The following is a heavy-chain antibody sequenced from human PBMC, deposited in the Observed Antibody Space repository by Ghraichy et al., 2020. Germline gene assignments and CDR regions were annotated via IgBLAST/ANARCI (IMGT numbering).Heavy chain of an antibody. Sequence: ASVKVSCKASGYTFTSYYMHWVRQAPGQGLEWMGIINPSGGSTSYAQKFQGRVTMTRDTSTSTVYMELSSLRSEDTAVYYCARKFGSRLSTYDQLLFEYADDAFDIWGQGTMVTVSS. V-gene: IGHV1-46*01. CDR2: INPSGGST. D-gene: IGHD2-2*01. CDR3: ARKFGSRLSTYDQLLFEYADDAFDI. J-gene: IGHJ3*02. CDR1: GYTFTSYY.